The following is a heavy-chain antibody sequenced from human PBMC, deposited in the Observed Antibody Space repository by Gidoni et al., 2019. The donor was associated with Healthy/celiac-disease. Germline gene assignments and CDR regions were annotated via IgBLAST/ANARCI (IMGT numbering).Heavy chain of an antibody. CDR1: GGSISSSRSY. V-gene: IGHV4-39*07. CDR2: IDYSGST. CDR3: ARMFGEWRRRAYCSDD. Sequence: QLQMPESGPGPVKPSEPLSLPRTVSGGSISSSRSYWGWIRQPPGKGLAWIGSIDYSGSTYYTPSLKSHVTISGDTSKTQFSLKLSSVTAAGTAVYACARMFGEWRRRAYCSDDWGQGTLVTVSS. J-gene: IGHJ4*02. D-gene: IGHD3-10*02.